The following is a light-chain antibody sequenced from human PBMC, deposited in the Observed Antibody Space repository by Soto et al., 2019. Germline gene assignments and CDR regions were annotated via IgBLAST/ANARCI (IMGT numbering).Light chain of an antibody. CDR2: KES. CDR3: QQHHSSPYT. Sequence: DIQMTQSPSTLSASVGDRVTITCRASQSISSWLAWYQQKPGKAPKLLIYKESSLESGAPSTFSGSGSGTEFTLTISSRQPDDFATYYCQQHHSSPYTFGQGTKLEIK. V-gene: IGKV1-5*03. CDR1: QSISSW. J-gene: IGKJ2*01.